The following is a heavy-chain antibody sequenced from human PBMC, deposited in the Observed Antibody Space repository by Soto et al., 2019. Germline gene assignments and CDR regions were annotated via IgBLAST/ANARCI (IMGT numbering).Heavy chain of an antibody. Sequence: QVQLVESGGGVVQPGRSLRLSCAASGFTCSSYGMHWVRQDPGKGLEWVAVISYDGSNKYYADSVKGRFTISRDNSKNTLYLQMNSLRAEDTAVYYCAKETYSGPLDYWGQGTLVTVSS. CDR3: AKETYSGPLDY. D-gene: IGHD2-15*01. CDR2: ISYDGSNK. CDR1: GFTCSSYG. V-gene: IGHV3-30*18. J-gene: IGHJ4*02.